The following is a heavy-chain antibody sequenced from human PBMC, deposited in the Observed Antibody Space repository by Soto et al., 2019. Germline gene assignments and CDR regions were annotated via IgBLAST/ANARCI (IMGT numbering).Heavy chain of an antibody. V-gene: IGHV6-1*01. Sequence: KQSQTLSLTCAISGDSVSSNSAAWNWIRQSPSRGLEWLGRTYYRSKWYNDYAVSVKSRITINPDTSKNQFSLQLNSVTPEDTAVYYCARDAVDSSSWHLGYYYYYMDVWGKGTTVTVSS. CDR1: GDSVSSNSAA. CDR2: TYYRSKWYN. D-gene: IGHD6-13*01. CDR3: ARDAVDSSSWHLGYYYYYMDV. J-gene: IGHJ6*03.